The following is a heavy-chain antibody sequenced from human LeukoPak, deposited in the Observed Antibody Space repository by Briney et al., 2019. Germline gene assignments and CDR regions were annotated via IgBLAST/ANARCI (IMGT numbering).Heavy chain of an antibody. V-gene: IGHV3-72*01. Sequence: GRSLRLSRAASGFTFSNNILDCVRQPPRKLLEWVGRNRRGANSYTTAYAASVKGRFPISSDDPKNSLYLHMNSLKTEDTAVYHCSRDGGEGGNSAFDIWGQGTMVTVSS. CDR1: GFTFSNNI. D-gene: IGHD3-16*01. CDR2: NRRGANSYTT. J-gene: IGHJ3*02. CDR3: SRDGGEGGNSAFDI.